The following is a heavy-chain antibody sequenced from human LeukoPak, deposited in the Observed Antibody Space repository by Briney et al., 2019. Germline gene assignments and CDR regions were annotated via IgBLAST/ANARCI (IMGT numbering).Heavy chain of an antibody. D-gene: IGHD3-10*01. CDR2: INPSGGST. V-gene: IGHV1-46*01. Sequence: GSPVKVSCKASGGTFSSYAISWVRQAPGQGLEWMGIINPSGGSTSYAQKFQGRVTMTRDTSTSTVYMELSSLRSEDTAVYYCAREAFGSYGSGTHFDYWGQGTLVTVSS. CDR1: GGTFSSYA. J-gene: IGHJ4*02. CDR3: AREAFGSYGSGTHFDY.